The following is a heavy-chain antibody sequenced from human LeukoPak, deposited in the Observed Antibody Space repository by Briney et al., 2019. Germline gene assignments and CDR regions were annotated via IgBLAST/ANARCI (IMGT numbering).Heavy chain of an antibody. CDR1: GGSISSYF. D-gene: IGHD5-18*01. V-gene: IGHV4-59*01. J-gene: IGHJ3*02. Sequence: SETLSLTSTVSGGSISSYFWNWIRQPPGKGLEWIGYIYYSGTNYNPSLKSRVTISVDTSKNQFSLKLSSVTAADTAVYYCARGGYNYAPAGVGSFDIWAKGQWSPSLQ. CDR2: IYYSGT. CDR3: ARGGYNYAPAGVGSFDI.